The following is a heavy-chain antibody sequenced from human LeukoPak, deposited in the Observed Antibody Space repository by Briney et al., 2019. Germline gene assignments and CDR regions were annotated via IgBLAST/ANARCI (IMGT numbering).Heavy chain of an antibody. CDR2: IYTSGST. J-gene: IGHJ5*02. CDR1: GGSISSYY. CDR3: ARGTRFTAPPRRFDWFDL. Sequence: PSETLSLTCTVSGGSISSYYWSWIRQPAGKGLEWIGRIYTSGSTNYNPSLKSRVTMSVDTSKNQFSLKLSSVTAADTAVYYCARGTRFTAPPRRFDWFDLWGQGTLVTVSS. D-gene: IGHD2-2*01. V-gene: IGHV4-4*07.